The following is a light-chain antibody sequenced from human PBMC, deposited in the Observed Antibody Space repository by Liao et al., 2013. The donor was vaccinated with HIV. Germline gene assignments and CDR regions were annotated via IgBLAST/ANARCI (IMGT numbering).Light chain of an antibody. V-gene: IGLV3-1*01. CDR2: QDV. CDR1: KLGNKY. CDR3: QAWDSNIVL. J-gene: IGLJ2*01. Sequence: SYELTQPPSVSVSPGQTATITCSGDKLGNKYVCWYQQKPGQSPVLVIYQDVKRPSGIPERISGSNSGNTATLTIRATQAIDEADYHCQAWDSNIVLFGGGTKLTVL.